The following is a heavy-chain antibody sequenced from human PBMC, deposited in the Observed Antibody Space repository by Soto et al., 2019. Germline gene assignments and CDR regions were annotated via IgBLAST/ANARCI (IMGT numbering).Heavy chain of an antibody. Sequence: QVQLVQSAPEVKKPGASVKVSCKASGYIFSNHIITWVRQAPGQGLEWMGWSSTNNGNTNYAQKXXXXXXXXXXXXXXXXXXXXXSLRSDDTAIYYCARGGLTGFDPWGQGTLVTVSS. J-gene: IGHJ5*02. CDR3: ARGGLTGFDP. D-gene: IGHD2-21*01. CDR1: GYIFSNHI. V-gene: IGHV1-18*01. CDR2: SSTNNGNT.